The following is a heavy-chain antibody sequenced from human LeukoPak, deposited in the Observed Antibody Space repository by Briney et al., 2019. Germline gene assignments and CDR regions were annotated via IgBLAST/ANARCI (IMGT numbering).Heavy chain of an antibody. CDR1: GFTFSSHS. V-gene: IGHV3-48*01. Sequence: GGSLRLSCAASGFTFSSHSVNWVRQAPGKGLEWVSFINGRSSNVYYADSVKGRFTISRENAKNSLYLQMNSLRAEDTAVYFCARDLNWVFDYWGQGTLVTVSS. CDR2: INGRSSNV. J-gene: IGHJ4*02. CDR3: ARDLNWVFDY. D-gene: IGHD7-27*01.